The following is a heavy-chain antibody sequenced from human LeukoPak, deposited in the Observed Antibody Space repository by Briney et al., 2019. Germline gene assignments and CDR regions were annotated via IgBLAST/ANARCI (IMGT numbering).Heavy chain of an antibody. CDR3: ARIVGALFDY. V-gene: IGHV4-39*01. Sequence: SETLPLTCTVSGGSISSSSYYWGWIRQPPGKGLEWIGSIYYSGSTYYNPSLKSRVTISVDTSKNQFSLKLSSVTAADTAVYYCARIVGALFDYWGQGTLVTVSS. CDR2: IYYSGST. J-gene: IGHJ4*02. D-gene: IGHD1-26*01. CDR1: GGSISSSSYY.